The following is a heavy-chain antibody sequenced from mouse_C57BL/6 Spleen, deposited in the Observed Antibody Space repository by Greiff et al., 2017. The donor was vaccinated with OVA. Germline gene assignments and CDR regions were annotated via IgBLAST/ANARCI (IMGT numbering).Heavy chain of an antibody. CDR1: GYAFSSYW. V-gene: IGHV1-80*01. J-gene: IGHJ4*01. CDR2: IYPGDGDT. CDR3: ARSDYDYAMDY. D-gene: IGHD2-4*01. Sequence: VKLQQSGAELVKPGASVKISCKASGYAFSSYWMNWVKQRPGKGLEWIGQIYPGDGDTNYNGKFKGKATLTADKSSSTAYMQLSSLTSEDSAVYFCARSDYDYAMDYWGQGTSVTVSS.